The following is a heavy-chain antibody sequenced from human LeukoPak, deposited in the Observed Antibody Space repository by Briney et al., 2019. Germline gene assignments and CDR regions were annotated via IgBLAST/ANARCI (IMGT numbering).Heavy chain of an antibody. CDR3: ATFGATATTFDY. J-gene: IGHJ4*02. Sequence: ASVKVSCKASGYTFTSYGISWVRQAPGQGLEWMGWISAYNGNTNFAQKFQGRVTMTEDTSTDTAYMELSSLRSEDTAVYYCATFGATATTFDYWGQGTLVTVSS. CDR1: GYTFTSYG. D-gene: IGHD4-17*01. CDR2: ISAYNGNT. V-gene: IGHV1-18*01.